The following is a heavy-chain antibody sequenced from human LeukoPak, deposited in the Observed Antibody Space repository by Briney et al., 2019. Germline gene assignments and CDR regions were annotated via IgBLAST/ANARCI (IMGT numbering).Heavy chain of an antibody. D-gene: IGHD2-2*01. V-gene: IGHV3-23*01. Sequence: GGSLRLSCAASRFTFNTYAMSWIRQAPGKGLEWVSTIGVSDGNTCYADSMKGRFTISRDNSKNTLYLQMNSLRAEDTAVYYCARDRLGTTSYFFDYWGQGTLVTVSS. CDR3: ARDRLGTTSYFFDY. CDR2: IGVSDGNT. CDR1: RFTFNTYA. J-gene: IGHJ4*02.